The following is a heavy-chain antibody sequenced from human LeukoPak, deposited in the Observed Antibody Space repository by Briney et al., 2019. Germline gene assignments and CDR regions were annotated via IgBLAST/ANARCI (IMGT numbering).Heavy chain of an antibody. V-gene: IGHV3-33*03. CDR2: IWHDGSSQ. CDR1: KFTFSHFG. CDR3: AKDAQRGFDYSNSLEK. D-gene: IGHD4-11*01. Sequence: GGSLRLSRAASKFTFSHFGMHWVRQAPGKGLEWVAVIWHDGSSQYYADSVKGRFTVSRDNSQKMLYLQMNSLRPEDTAVYYCAKDAQRGFDYSNSLEKWGQGTLVTVSA. J-gene: IGHJ4*02.